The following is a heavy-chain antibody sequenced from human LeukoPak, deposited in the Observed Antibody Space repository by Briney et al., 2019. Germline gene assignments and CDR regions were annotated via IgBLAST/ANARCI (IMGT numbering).Heavy chain of an antibody. CDR1: GFTFSGSA. D-gene: IGHD6-13*01. J-gene: IGHJ4*02. V-gene: IGHV3-73*01. Sequence: GGSLRLSCAASGFTFSGSAIHWVRQASGKGLEWVGRIRSKANSYATAYAASVEGRFTISRDDSKNTAYLQINSLKTEDTAVYYCTSSPSIAATGTKWGFEYWGQGTLVTVSS. CDR2: IRSKANSYAT. CDR3: TSSPSIAATGTKWGFEY.